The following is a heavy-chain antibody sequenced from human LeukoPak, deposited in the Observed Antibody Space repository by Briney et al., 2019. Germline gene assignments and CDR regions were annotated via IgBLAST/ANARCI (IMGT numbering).Heavy chain of an antibody. CDR3: ARVGTYGSGSYLSWLDY. CDR1: GGSISSYY. Sequence: SETLSLTCTASGGSISSYYWSWIRQPPGKGLEWIGYIYYSGSTNYNPSLKSRVTISVDTSKNQFSLKLSSVTAADTAVYYCARVGTYGSGSYLSWLDYWGQGTLVTVSS. J-gene: IGHJ4*02. D-gene: IGHD3-10*01. CDR2: IYYSGST. V-gene: IGHV4-59*01.